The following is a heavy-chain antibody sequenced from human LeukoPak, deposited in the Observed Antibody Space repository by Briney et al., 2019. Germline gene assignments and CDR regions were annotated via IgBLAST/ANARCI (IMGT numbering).Heavy chain of an antibody. CDR1: VFTFSSYS. CDR2: ISSSSSTI. CDR3: ARLDLGYCSGGSCYRTYYGMDV. D-gene: IGHD2-15*01. V-gene: IGHV3-48*02. Sequence: GGSLRLSCAASVFTFSSYSMNWVRQAPWKGLEWVSSISSSSSTIYYADSVKGRFTISRDNAKNSLYLQMNSLRDEDTAVYYCARLDLGYCSGGSCYRTYYGMDVWGQGTTVTVSS. J-gene: IGHJ6*02.